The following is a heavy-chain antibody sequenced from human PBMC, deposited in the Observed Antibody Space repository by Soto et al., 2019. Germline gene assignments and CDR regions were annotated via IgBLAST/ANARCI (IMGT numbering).Heavy chain of an antibody. J-gene: IGHJ3*02. Sequence: GASLKVSCKASGLTFIDSAVQWVRQTRGHRLEWIGWIVVGSGNTNYAQEFQGRVTITRDMSTNTVYMEMSSLRSEDSAVFYCAADVLTHAYDSSDYYFDGFETWGQGTMVTVSS. V-gene: IGHV1-58*01. CDR1: GLTFIDSA. CDR3: AADVLTHAYDSSDYYFDGFET. CDR2: IVVGSGNT. D-gene: IGHD3-22*01.